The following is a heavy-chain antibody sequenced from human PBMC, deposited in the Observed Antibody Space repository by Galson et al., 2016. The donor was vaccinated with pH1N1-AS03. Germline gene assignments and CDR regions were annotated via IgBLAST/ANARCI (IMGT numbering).Heavy chain of an antibody. J-gene: IGHJ3*02. CDR2: IDWDDDK. D-gene: IGHD4-17*01. Sequence: PALVKPTQTLTLTCTFSGFSLSTSGMCVSWIRQPPGKALEWLARIDWDDDKYYSTSLKTRLTISKDTSKNQVVLTMTNMDPVDTATYYCAQMRDYGDLRDAFEIWGQGTMVTVSS. CDR3: AQMRDYGDLRDAFEI. V-gene: IGHV2-70*11. CDR1: GFSLSTSGMC.